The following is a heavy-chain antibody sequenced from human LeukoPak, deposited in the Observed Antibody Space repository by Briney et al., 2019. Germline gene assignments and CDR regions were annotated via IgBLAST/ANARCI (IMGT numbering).Heavy chain of an antibody. J-gene: IGHJ4*02. V-gene: IGHV3-23*01. Sequence: GGSLRLSCAASGFTFSSYAMSWVRQAPGKGMEWVSAISGSGGSTYYADSVKGRFTISRDNSKNTLYLQMNSLRAEDTAVYYCPGKPSCYAPVGFDYGGQGTLVTVSS. CDR3: PGKPSCYAPVGFDY. CDR1: GFTFSSYA. CDR2: ISGSGGST. D-gene: IGHD2-2*01.